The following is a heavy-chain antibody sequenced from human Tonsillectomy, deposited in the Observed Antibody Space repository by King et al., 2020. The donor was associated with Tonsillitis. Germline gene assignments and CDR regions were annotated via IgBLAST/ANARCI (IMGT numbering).Heavy chain of an antibody. CDR2: INTGSTYI. J-gene: IGHJ3*02. CDR3: AKDQGAGYFDTGRGAFDI. D-gene: IGHD3-22*01. Sequence: VQLVESGGGLVKPGGSLRLSCATSGFTFRNYDMNWVRQAPGGGLEGVSPINTGSTYIYYADSVKGPFNISRDNAKNSLFLQLNRLGAGDTAVYFCAKDQGAGYFDTGRGAFDIWGQGTMVTVSS. V-gene: IGHV3-21*01. CDR1: GFTFRNYD.